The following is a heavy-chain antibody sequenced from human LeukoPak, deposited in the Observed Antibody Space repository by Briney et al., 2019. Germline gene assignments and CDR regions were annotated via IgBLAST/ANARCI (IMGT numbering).Heavy chain of an antibody. D-gene: IGHD3-10*01. CDR1: GFTFSSYS. CDR2: ISSSSSYI. J-gene: IGHJ5*02. V-gene: IGHV3-21*01. CDR3: ARTAIGGFGFDP. Sequence: PGGSLRLSCAASGFTFSSYSMNWVRQAPGKGLEWVSSISSSSSYIYYADSVKGRFTISRDNAKNSLYLQMNSLRAEDTAVYYCARTAIGGFGFDPWGQGTLVTVSS.